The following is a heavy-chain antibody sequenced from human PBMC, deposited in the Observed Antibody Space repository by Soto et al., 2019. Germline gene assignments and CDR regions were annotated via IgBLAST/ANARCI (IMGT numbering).Heavy chain of an antibody. Sequence: QVQLQESGPGLVKPSQTLSLTCTVSGGSISSGDYYWSWIRQPPGKGLEWIGYIHYSGSTYYNPIHNSRITISVNPAQDRGSLELGFVDGADTALYFCSGLRIVVLDPWGQGTLVTVSS. CDR3: SGLRIVVLDP. CDR2: IHYSGST. J-gene: IGHJ5*02. V-gene: IGHV4-30-4*01. CDR1: GGSISSGDYY. D-gene: IGHD3-22*01.